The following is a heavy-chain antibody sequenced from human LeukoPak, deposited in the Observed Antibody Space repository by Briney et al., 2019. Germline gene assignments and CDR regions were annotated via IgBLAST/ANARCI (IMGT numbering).Heavy chain of an antibody. V-gene: IGHV4-34*01. D-gene: IGHD2-2*02. CDR1: GGSFSGYY. CDR3: ARAPSKRYCSSTSCYSYYYYGMDV. CDR2: INHSGST. Sequence: PSETLSHTCAVYGGSFSGYYWSWIRQPPGKGLEWIGEINHSGSTNYNPSLKSRVTISVDMSKNQFSLKLSSVTAADTAVYYCARAPSKRYCSSTSCYSYYYYGMDVWGQGTTVTVSS. J-gene: IGHJ6*02.